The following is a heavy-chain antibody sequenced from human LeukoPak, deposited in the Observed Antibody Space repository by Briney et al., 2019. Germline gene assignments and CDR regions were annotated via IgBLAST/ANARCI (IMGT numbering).Heavy chain of an antibody. CDR3: AKGREYYDFWSGYHDTSYFDY. CDR2: ISGSGGST. CDR1: GFTFSSYE. Sequence: GGSLRLSCAASGFTFSSYEMNWVRQAPGKGLEWVSAISGSGGSTYYADSVKGRFTISRDNSKNTLYLQMNGLRAEDTVVYYCAKGREYYDFWSGYHDTSYFDYWGQGTLVTVSS. D-gene: IGHD3-3*01. V-gene: IGHV3-23*01. J-gene: IGHJ4*02.